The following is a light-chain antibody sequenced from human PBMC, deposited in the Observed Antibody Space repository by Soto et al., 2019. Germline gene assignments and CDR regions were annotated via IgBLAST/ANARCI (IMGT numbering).Light chain of an antibody. Sequence: EIVMTQSPATLSVSPGERATLSCRASQSVNTHLAWYQQTGGQAPRLLIYGASTRASGIPARFSGSGSGTAVPLTVSSPSFEDFAVYDCQQAHYWPSLSFGGGTKVEIK. CDR1: QSVNTH. V-gene: IGKV3-15*01. J-gene: IGKJ4*01. CDR2: GAS. CDR3: QQAHYWPSLS.